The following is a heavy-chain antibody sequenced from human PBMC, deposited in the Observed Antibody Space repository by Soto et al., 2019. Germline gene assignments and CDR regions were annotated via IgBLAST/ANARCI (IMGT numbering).Heavy chain of an antibody. D-gene: IGHD3-22*01. CDR3: ARGDYHDNSGPFSDAFDV. Sequence: GGSLRLSCAASGYTFSTYWMSWVRQAPGKGLEWVANIKQDGSEKWYVDSVKGRFTISRDNAKKSLFLQMNSLRVEDTAVYYCARGDYHDNSGPFSDAFDVWGQGTTVTVSS. V-gene: IGHV3-7*04. CDR2: IKQDGSEK. CDR1: GYTFSTYW. J-gene: IGHJ3*01.